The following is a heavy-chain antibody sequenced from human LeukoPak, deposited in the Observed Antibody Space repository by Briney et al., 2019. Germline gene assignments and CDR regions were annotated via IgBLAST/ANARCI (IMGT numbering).Heavy chain of an antibody. J-gene: IGHJ4*02. CDR1: GGSISSYY. CDR2: IYYSGST. Sequence: SETLSLTCTVSGGSISSYYWSWIRQPPGKGLEWIGYIYYSGSTNYNPSLKSRVTISVDTSKNQFSLKLSSVTAADTAVYYCASVNGGNEGFDYWGQGTLVTVSS. D-gene: IGHD4-23*01. CDR3: ASVNGGNEGFDY. V-gene: IGHV4-59*01.